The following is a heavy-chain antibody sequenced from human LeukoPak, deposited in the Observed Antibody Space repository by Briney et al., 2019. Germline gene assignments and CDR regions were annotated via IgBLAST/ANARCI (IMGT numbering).Heavy chain of an antibody. CDR2: IQIKTDAGTK. CDR3: TTKLSYGSDVDY. Sequence: PGGSLTLSCLASGFTFSSYGMHWVRQAPGMGLEWVGRIQIKTDAGTKKYAAPVKGRFTISRDDSKNALYLQMNSLKTEDTAVYYCTTKLSYGSDVDYLGQGTLVTGSS. D-gene: IGHD5-18*01. CDR1: GFTFSSYG. V-gene: IGHV3-15*01. J-gene: IGHJ4*02.